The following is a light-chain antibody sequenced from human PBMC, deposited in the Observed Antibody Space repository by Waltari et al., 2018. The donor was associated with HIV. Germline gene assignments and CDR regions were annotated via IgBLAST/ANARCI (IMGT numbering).Light chain of an antibody. V-gene: IGLV2-14*01. CDR1: NNDVDDYNY. J-gene: IGLJ3*02. CDR2: EGN. CDR3: TSYISSSSPV. Sequence: QSALTQPASVSGSPGQSITISCTGTNNDVDDYNYVSWYQHHPVKAPKVMIYEGNNRPSGVSNRCSGSKAGNTASLTIAGLQAEDEADYFCTSYISSSSPVFGGWTKLTVL.